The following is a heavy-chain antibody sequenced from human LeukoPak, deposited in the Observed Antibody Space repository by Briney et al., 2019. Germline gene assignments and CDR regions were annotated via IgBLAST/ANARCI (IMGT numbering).Heavy chain of an antibody. CDR2: IKQDGSEN. J-gene: IGHJ4*02. CDR3: ARDGGSSTLYDY. CDR1: GFTFSNYW. V-gene: IGHV3-7*01. D-gene: IGHD6-6*01. Sequence: GGSLRLSCAASGFTFSNYWMTWVRQAPGKGLEWVANIKQDGSENYYADSVKGRFTMSRDNAMNSLYLQMNSLRAEDTAVYYCARDGGSSTLYDYWGQGTLVTVSS.